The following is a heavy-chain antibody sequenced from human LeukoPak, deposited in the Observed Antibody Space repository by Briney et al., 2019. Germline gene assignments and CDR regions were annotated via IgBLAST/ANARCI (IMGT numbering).Heavy chain of an antibody. Sequence: GESLNISCKGSGYSFTSYWISWVRQMPGKGLEWMGRIDPSDSYTNYSPSFQGHVTISADKSISTAYLQWSSLKASDTAMYYCARRGEGYYDSSGYYSYYFDYWGQGTLVTVSS. CDR1: GYSFTSYW. CDR3: ARRGEGYYDSSGYYSYYFDY. D-gene: IGHD3-22*01. CDR2: IDPSDSYT. V-gene: IGHV5-10-1*01. J-gene: IGHJ4*02.